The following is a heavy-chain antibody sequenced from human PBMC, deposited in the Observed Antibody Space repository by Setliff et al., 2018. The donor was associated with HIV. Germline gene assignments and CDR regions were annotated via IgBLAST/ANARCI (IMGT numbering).Heavy chain of an antibody. J-gene: IGHJ3*02. CDR3: ATIIRLGELSLTGAFDI. D-gene: IGHD3-16*02. V-gene: IGHV4-30-4*08. CDR2: IYYSGST. CDR1: GGSISSGDYY. Sequence: SETLSLTCTVSGGSISSGDYYWSWIRQPPGKGLEWIGYIYYSGSTYYNPSLKSRVTISVDTSKNQFSLKLSSVTAADTAVYYCATIIRLGELSLTGAFDIWGQGTMVTVSS.